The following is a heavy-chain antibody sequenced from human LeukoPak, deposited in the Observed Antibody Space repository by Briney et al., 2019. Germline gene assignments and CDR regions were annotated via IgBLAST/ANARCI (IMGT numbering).Heavy chain of an antibody. J-gene: IGHJ4*02. CDR1: GFTFSSYA. D-gene: IGHD6-13*01. V-gene: IGHV3-30*04. CDR2: ISYDGSNK. CDR3: ARDDIAAAGIDY. Sequence: GGSLRLSCAASGFTFSSYAMHWVRQAPGKGLEWVAVISYDGSNKYYADSVKVRFTISRDNSKNTLYLQMNSLRAEDTAVYYCARDDIAAAGIDYWGQGTLVTVSS.